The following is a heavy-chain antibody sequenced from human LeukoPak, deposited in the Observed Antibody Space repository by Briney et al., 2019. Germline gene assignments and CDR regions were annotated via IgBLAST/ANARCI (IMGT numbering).Heavy chain of an antibody. CDR3: AREAAAGTLANWFDP. Sequence: GGSLRLSCAAFGFTFSSYGMHWVRQAPGKGLEWVAVIWYDGSNKYYADSVKGRFTISRDNSKNTLCLQMNSLRAEDTAVYYCAREAAAGTLANWFDPWGQGTLVTVSS. J-gene: IGHJ5*02. D-gene: IGHD6-13*01. CDR2: IWYDGSNK. CDR1: GFTFSSYG. V-gene: IGHV3-33*01.